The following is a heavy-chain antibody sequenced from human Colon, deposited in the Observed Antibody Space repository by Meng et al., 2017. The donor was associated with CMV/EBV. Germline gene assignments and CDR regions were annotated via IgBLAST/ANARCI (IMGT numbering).Heavy chain of an antibody. D-gene: IGHD1-26*01. CDR2: ISAGGAYI. CDR1: GFTFSRYD. J-gene: IGHJ6*02. CDR3: ARAVVGGSGLDV. V-gene: IGHV3-21*01. Sequence: GESLKISCAASGFTFSRYDMNWVRQAPGKGPEWVSCISAGGAYISYADSMKGRFTISRDNDKNSLYLQLNSLRAEDTAVYYCARAVVGGSGLDVWGQGTTVTVSS.